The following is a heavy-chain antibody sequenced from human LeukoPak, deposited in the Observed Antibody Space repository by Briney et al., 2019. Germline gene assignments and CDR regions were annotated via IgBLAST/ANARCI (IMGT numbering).Heavy chain of an antibody. V-gene: IGHV1-69*05. D-gene: IGHD4-17*01. CDR2: IIPIFGTA. CDR3: ARHHGDYELGDY. CDR1: GGTFSSYA. J-gene: IGHJ4*02. Sequence: ASVKVSCKASGGTFSSYAISWVRQAPGQGLEWMGRIIPIFGTANYAQKFQGRVTITTDESTSTAYMELSSLRSEDTAVYYCARHHGDYELGDYWGQGTLVTVSS.